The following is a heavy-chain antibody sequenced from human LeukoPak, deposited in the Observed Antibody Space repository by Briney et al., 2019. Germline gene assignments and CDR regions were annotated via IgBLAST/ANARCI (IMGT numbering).Heavy chain of an antibody. V-gene: IGHV4-4*07. CDR2: IYTSGST. D-gene: IGHD6-19*01. CDR3: ARGDIAVAGAGFDP. J-gene: IGHJ5*02. CDR1: GGSISSYY. Sequence: PSETLSLTCTVSGGSISSYYWSWIRQPAGKGLEWIGRIYTSGSTNYNPSLKSRVTMSVDTSKNQFSLKLSSVTAADTAVYSCARGDIAVAGAGFDPWGQGTLVTVSS.